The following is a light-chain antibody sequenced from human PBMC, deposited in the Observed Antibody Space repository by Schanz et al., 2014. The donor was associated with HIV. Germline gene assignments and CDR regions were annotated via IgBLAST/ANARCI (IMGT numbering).Light chain of an antibody. CDR1: QSVSSSY. CDR2: GAS. J-gene: IGKJ3*01. Sequence: EIVLTQSPGTLSLSPGERATLSCRASQSVSSSYLAWYQQKPGQAPRLLIYGASSRATGIPDRFSGSGSGTDFTLTISRLEPEDFAVYYCQQDGSSFGPGTKVDIK. CDR3: QQDGSS. V-gene: IGKV3-20*01.